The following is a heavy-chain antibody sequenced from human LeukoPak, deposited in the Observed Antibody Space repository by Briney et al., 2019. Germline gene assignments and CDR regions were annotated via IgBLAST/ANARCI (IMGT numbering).Heavy chain of an antibody. CDR1: GFTVSSNS. V-gene: IGHV3-66*03. CDR3: SKDQEYYYCNRGYPPGIFDY. CDR2: IYSDNT. D-gene: IGHD3-22*01. Sequence: GGSLRLSCTVSGFTVSSNSMSWVRQAPGKGLEWVLFIYSDNTHYSDSVKGRFTISRDNSKNTLYLQMDSLRAEDTAVYYCSKDQEYYYCNRGYPPGIFDYWGQGTLVTVSS. J-gene: IGHJ4*02.